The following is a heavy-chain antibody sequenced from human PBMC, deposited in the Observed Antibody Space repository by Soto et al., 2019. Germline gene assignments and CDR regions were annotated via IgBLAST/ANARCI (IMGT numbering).Heavy chain of an antibody. Sequence: GGSLRLSCAASGFTFSSYGMHWVRQAPGKGLEWVAVIWYDGSNKYYADSVKGRFTISRDNSKNTLYLQMNSLRAEDTAVYYCARRGEMDYGGLYYYYGMDVWGQGTTVTVSS. CDR1: GFTFSSYG. V-gene: IGHV3-33*01. J-gene: IGHJ6*02. CDR2: IWYDGSNK. CDR3: ARRGEMDYGGLYYYYGMDV. D-gene: IGHD4-17*01.